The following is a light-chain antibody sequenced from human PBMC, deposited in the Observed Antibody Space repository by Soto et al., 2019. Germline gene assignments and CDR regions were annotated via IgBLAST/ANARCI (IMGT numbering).Light chain of an antibody. CDR2: GAS. Sequence: ENVLTQSPGTLSLSPGERATLSCRATQTVANNYLAWYHQKPGQAPRLLIHGASSRATGIPDRFSGSGSGTDFTLTISRLEVEDFEVYFCQQYGRAPWTFGQGTRVEV. J-gene: IGKJ1*01. V-gene: IGKV3-20*01. CDR1: QTVANNY. CDR3: QQYGRAPWT.